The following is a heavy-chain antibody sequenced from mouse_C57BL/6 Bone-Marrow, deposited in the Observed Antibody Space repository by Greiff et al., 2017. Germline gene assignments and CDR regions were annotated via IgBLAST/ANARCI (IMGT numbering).Heavy chain of an antibody. CDR1: GYTFTSYG. J-gene: IGHJ2*01. V-gene: IGHV1-81*01. CDR3: ARNYYYGSSFFDY. D-gene: IGHD1-1*01. CDR2: IYPRSGNT. Sequence: QVQLQPSGAELARPGASVKLSCKASGYTFTSYGISWVKQRTGQGLEWIGEIYPRSGNTYYNEKFKGKATLTADKSSSTAYMELRSLTSEDSAVYFCARNYYYGSSFFDYWGQGTTLTVSS.